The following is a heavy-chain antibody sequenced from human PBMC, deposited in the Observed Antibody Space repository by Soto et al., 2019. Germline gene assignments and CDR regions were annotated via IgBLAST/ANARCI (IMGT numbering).Heavy chain of an antibody. CDR2: IYWDEDK. CDR3: AHVFTSLAPFDS. Sequence: QITLKESGPTLVKPTQTLTLTSTFSGFSFSTSGVGVGWIRQPPGKALEWLGFIYWDEDKRYSPSLKSRLTITKDTSKSQVVLTMTNMDSVDTATYYCAHVFTSLAPFDSWGQGTLVTVSA. D-gene: IGHD3-10*02. J-gene: IGHJ4*02. V-gene: IGHV2-5*02. CDR1: GFSFSTSGVG.